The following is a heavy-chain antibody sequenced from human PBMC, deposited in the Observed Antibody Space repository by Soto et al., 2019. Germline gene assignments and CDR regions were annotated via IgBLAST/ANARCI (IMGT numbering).Heavy chain of an antibody. D-gene: IGHD3-10*01. CDR1: GYTFTSYA. J-gene: IGHJ5*02. Sequence: ASVKVSCKASGYTFTSYAMHWVRQAPGQRLEWMGWINAGNGNTKYSQKFQGRVTITRDTSASTAYMELSSLRSEDTAVYYYARPNRLVRGTNWFDPWGRGTLVTVSS. V-gene: IGHV1-3*01. CDR3: ARPNRLVRGTNWFDP. CDR2: INAGNGNT.